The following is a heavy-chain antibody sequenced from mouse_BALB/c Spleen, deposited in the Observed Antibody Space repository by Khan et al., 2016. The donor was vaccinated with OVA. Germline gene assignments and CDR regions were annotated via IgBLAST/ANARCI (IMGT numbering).Heavy chain of an antibody. CDR1: GYTFTAYD. V-gene: IGHV1S56*01. D-gene: IGHD1-1*01. CDR2: IYPGAGST. Sequence: QVQLQQSGPELVKPGASVKISCKASGYTFTAYDINWVKQRPGQGLEWIGWIYPGAGSTKYNENFKGKATLTADKSSHTASMQRDSLNYEKAAVYFCAREGVRGVAMDYWGQGTSVSVSS. J-gene: IGHJ4*01. CDR3: AREGVRGVAMDY.